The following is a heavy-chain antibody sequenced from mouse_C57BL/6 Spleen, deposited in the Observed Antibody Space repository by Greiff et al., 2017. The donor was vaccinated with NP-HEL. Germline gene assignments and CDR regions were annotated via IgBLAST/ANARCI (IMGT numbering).Heavy chain of an antibody. J-gene: IGHJ2*01. CDR3: TANDGYSYYFYY. V-gene: IGHV6-3*01. CDR1: GFTFSNYW. CDR2: IRLKSDNYAT. D-gene: IGHD2-3*01. Sequence: EVQLQESGGGLVQPGGSMKLSCVASGFTFSNYWMNWVRQSPGQGLEWVAQIRLKSDNYATHYAESVKGRFTISRDDSKSSVYLQMNNLRAEDTGIYYCTANDGYSYYFYYWGQGTTLTVSS.